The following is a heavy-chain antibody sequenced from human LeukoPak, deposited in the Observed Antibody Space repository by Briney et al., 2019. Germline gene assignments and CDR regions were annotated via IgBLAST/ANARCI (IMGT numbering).Heavy chain of an antibody. CDR2: ISAGGGST. Sequence: PGGSLRLSCAASGLTFSDYSMTWVRQAPGKGLFWVPGISAGGGSTYYADSVKGRFTISRDNSRNTLYLQMNSLRAEDTAVYYCAKDAAGPEYWGQGTLVTVSS. V-gene: IGHV3-23*01. D-gene: IGHD6-13*01. CDR3: AKDAAGPEY. CDR1: GLTFSDYS. J-gene: IGHJ4*02.